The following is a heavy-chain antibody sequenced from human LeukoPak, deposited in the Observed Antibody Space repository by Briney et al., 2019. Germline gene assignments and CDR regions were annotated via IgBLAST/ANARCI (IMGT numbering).Heavy chain of an antibody. CDR2: ISYDGSNK. CDR3: AKVTRGGYYYYYGMDV. V-gene: IGHV3-30*18. D-gene: IGHD2-15*01. CDR1: GFTFSSYG. Sequence: GGSLRLSCAASGFTFSSYGMHWVRQAPGKGLEWVAVISYDGSNKYYADSVKGRFTISRDNSKNTLYLQMNSLRAEDTAVYYCAKVTRGGYYYYYGMDVWGQGTTVTVSS. J-gene: IGHJ6*02.